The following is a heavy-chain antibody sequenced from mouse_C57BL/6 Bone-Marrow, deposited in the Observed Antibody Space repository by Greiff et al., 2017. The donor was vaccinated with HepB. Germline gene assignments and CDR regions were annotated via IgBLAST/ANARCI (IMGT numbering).Heavy chain of an antibody. CDR3: ATQGHYYDYDPVYVDY. J-gene: IGHJ2*01. V-gene: IGHV2-3*01. CDR2: IWGDGST. Sequence: VQRVESGPGLVAPSQSLSITCTVSGFSLTSYGVSWVRQPPGKGLEWLGVIWGDGSTNYHSALISRLSISKDNSKSQVFLTLNSLQTDDTATYYCATQGHYYDYDPVYVDYWGQGTTLTVSA. CDR1: GFSLTSYG. D-gene: IGHD2-4*01.